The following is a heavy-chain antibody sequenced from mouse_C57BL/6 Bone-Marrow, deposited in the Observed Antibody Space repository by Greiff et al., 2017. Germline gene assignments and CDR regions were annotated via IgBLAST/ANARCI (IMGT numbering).Heavy chain of an antibody. CDR1: GYSFTDYN. CDR3: APDGYSYAMDY. D-gene: IGHD2-3*01. V-gene: IGHV1-39*01. Sequence: EVQGVESGPELVKPGASVKISCKASGYSFTDYNMNWVKQSNGKSLEWIGVINPNYGTTSYNQKFKGKATLAVDQSSSTAYMQRNSLTSEDSAVYYCAPDGYSYAMDYWGQGTSVTVSS. J-gene: IGHJ4*01. CDR2: INPNYGTT.